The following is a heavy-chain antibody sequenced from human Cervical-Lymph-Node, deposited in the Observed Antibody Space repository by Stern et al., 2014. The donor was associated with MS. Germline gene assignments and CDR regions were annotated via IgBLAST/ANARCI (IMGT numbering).Heavy chain of an antibody. J-gene: IGHJ4*02. CDR3: ARGGRGVGLEY. CDR1: GFTFSTYA. V-gene: IGHV3-30-3*01. Sequence: VQLVASGGGVVRPGRSLSLSCVASGFTFSTYALHWVRQAPGKGLEWVAFVSYDGTQSNSTDSVKARFTISRDNSKNTLYLHMNSLRDEDTAVYFCARGGRGVGLEYWGQGALVTVSS. D-gene: IGHD3-10*01. CDR2: VSYDGTQS.